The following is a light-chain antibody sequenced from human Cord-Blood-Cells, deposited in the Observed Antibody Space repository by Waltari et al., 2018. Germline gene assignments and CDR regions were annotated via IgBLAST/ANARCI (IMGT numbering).Light chain of an antibody. Sequence: QSALTQHASVSGSPGQSITISCTGSSRDVCGDNYVSCYQQHPGKAPNLMIYDVSNRPSGVSNRFSGSKSGNTASLTISGLQAEDEADYYCSSYTSSSTLVVFGGGTKLTVL. J-gene: IGLJ2*01. V-gene: IGLV2-14*01. CDR3: SSYTSSSTLVV. CDR2: DVS. CDR1: SRDVCGDNY.